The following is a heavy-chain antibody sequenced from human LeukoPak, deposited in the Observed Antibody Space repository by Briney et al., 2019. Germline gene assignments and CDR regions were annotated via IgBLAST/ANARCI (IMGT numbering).Heavy chain of an antibody. CDR2: IYYSGST. CDR1: GGSITSSTYY. J-gene: IGHJ6*03. V-gene: IGHV4-39*07. CDR3: ARDRGDYGGDYYYYYMDV. D-gene: IGHD4-17*01. Sequence: SETLSLTCTVSGGSITSSTYYWGWIRQPPGKGLEWIGSIYYSGSTYYNPSLKSRVTISVDTSKNQFSLKLSSVTAADTAVYYCARDRGDYGGDYYYYYMDVWGKGTTVTISS.